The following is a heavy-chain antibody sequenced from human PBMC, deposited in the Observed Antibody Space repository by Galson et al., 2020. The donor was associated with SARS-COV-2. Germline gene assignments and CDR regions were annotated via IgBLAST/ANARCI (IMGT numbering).Heavy chain of an antibody. J-gene: IGHJ6*04. V-gene: IGHV3-9*01. CDR1: GITFDDYP. CDR3: GKNNGVDA. CDR2: FSWYGGSI. Sequence: SLKISCAAPGITFDDYPKHWVRPAPRQGLEWVSGFSWYGGSIVYADSVKGRFTISRDNTKNSLFLQMNSLRVEDTALYYCGKNNGVDAWGAGTTVTVSS.